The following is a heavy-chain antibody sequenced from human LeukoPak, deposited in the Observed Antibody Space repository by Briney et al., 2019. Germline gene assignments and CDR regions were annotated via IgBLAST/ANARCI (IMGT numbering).Heavy chain of an antibody. D-gene: IGHD5-12*01. CDR2: ITGSDDKA. J-gene: IGHJ4*02. V-gene: IGHV3-23*01. CDR3: AKGPQLYSGYHPDY. Sequence: PGGSLRLSCAASGFTFSSAALTWVRQAPGKGLEWVSTITGSDDKAYYADSVKGRFTISRDFSRNTVGLQMNSLRIEDTAIYYYAKGPQLYSGYHPDYWGQGTLVTVSS. CDR1: GFTFSSAA.